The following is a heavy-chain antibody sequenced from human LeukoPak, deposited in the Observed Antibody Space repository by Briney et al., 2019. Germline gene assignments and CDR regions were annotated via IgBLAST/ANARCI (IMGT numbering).Heavy chain of an antibody. V-gene: IGHV4-34*01. D-gene: IGHD2-2*01. Sequence: SETLSLTCAVYGGSFSGYYWSWIRQPPEKGLEWIGEINHSGSTNYNPSLKSRVTISVDTSKNQFSLKLSSVTAADTAVYYCARTCCSSTSCYPPENNWFDPWGQGTLVTVSS. CDR3: ARTCCSSTSCYPPENNWFDP. CDR2: INHSGST. J-gene: IGHJ5*02. CDR1: GGSFSGYY.